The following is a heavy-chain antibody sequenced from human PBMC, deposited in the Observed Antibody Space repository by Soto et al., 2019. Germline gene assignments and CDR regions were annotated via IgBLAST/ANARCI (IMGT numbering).Heavy chain of an antibody. CDR1: GYIFTSYW. Sequence: PGESPKISWSGSGYIFTSYWIGWVRQMPGKGLEWMGIIYPGDSDTRYIPSFQGQVTLSADKSINTAFLQWSSLKASATAIYYCVVQRGYGVSAGVRDYYSYAMDVWGHGTPVTVSS. J-gene: IGHJ6*02. CDR3: VVQRGYGVSAGVRDYYSYAMDV. D-gene: IGHD4-17*01. CDR2: IYPGDSDT. V-gene: IGHV5-51*01.